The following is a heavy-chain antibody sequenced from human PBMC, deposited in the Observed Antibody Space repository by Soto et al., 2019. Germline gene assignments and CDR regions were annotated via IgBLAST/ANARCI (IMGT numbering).Heavy chain of an antibody. D-gene: IGHD3-16*01. V-gene: IGHV4-59*08. CDR3: ARLGAQDIDP. CDR1: GGSIISYY. Sequence: SETLSLTCTVSGGSIISYYWSSMRQPPGKGLELIGYIYYSGSTPYNPSLKSRVTISVDTSKNQFSLKLSSVTAADTAVYYCARLGAQDIDPWGQGTLVPVSS. CDR2: IYYSGST. J-gene: IGHJ5*02.